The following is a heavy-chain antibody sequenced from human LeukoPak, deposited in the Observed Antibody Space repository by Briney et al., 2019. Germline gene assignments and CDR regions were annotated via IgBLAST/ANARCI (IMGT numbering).Heavy chain of an antibody. CDR2: ISNSSSYI. Sequence: GGSLRLSCAASGFTFSSHSMNWVRQAPGKGLEWVSSISNSSSYIYYADSVKGRFTISRDNAKNSLYLQMNSLRAEDTAVYYCARDSGSLRRDAFDIWGQGTMVTVSS. J-gene: IGHJ3*02. D-gene: IGHD3-10*01. V-gene: IGHV3-21*01. CDR1: GFTFSSHS. CDR3: ARDSGSLRRDAFDI.